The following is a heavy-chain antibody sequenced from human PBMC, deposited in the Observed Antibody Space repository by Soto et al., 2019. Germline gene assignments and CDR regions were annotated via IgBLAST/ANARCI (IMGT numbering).Heavy chain of an antibody. Sequence: GGSLRLSCPASGFTFNSYTMHWVRQAPGKGLEWVSLILYDGGTKYYADSVKGRFTISRDDSKNTLFLLLDSLRAEDTAVYYCARDTGYTYGHPLDYWGQGTLVTVSS. D-gene: IGHD5-18*01. J-gene: IGHJ4*02. CDR3: ARDTGYTYGHPLDY. V-gene: IGHV3-30-3*01. CDR2: ILYDGGTK. CDR1: GFTFNSYT.